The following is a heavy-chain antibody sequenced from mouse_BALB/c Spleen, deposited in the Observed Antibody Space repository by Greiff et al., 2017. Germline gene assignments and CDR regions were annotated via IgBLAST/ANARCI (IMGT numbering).Heavy chain of an antibody. D-gene: IGHD1-1*01. CDR1: GYTFSSYW. V-gene: IGHV1-9*01. Sequence: VQLQQSGAELMKPGASVKISCKATGYTFSSYWIEWVKQRPGHGLEWIGEILPGSGSTNYNEKFKGKATFTADTSSNTAYMQLSSLTSEDSAVYYCASPNYYGSSYPAYWGQGTLVTVSA. CDR2: ILPGSGST. J-gene: IGHJ3*01. CDR3: ASPNYYGSSYPAY.